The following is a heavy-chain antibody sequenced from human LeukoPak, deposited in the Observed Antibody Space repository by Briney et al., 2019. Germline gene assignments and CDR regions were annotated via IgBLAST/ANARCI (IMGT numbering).Heavy chain of an antibody. Sequence: GGSLRLSCVASGFTFSNYVMNWVRQAPGKGLQWVASISIGTGSTYYADFVKGRFTISRDTSRNTLYLQMNSLEIEDTAVYYCAKSGRGTDYWGQGTLVTVSS. J-gene: IGHJ4*02. V-gene: IGHV3-23*01. CDR1: GFTFSNYV. CDR2: ISIGTGST. D-gene: IGHD3-10*01. CDR3: AKSGRGTDY.